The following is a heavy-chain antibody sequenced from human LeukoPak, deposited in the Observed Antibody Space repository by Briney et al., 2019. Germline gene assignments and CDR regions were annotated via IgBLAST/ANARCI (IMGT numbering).Heavy chain of an antibody. Sequence: ASVTVSCTASGYTFTIYAMHWVRQAPGQRLEWMGWINAGNGNTKYSQKFQGRVTITRDTSASTAYMELSSLRSEDTAVYYCARVHPDGDPDFDYWGQGTLVTVSS. CDR1: GYTFTIYA. V-gene: IGHV1-3*01. D-gene: IGHD4-17*01. J-gene: IGHJ4*02. CDR2: INAGNGNT. CDR3: ARVHPDGDPDFDY.